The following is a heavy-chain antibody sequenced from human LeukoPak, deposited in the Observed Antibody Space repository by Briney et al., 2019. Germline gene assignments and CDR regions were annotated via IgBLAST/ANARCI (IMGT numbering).Heavy chain of an antibody. J-gene: IGHJ1*01. CDR1: GFTFSNYE. CDR3: VRELVVGPAEYFQN. Sequence: PGGSLRLSCAASGFTFSNYEMHWVRQAPGRGLEWVANINKDGSETYYLDSVRGRFTISRDNAKNSLYLQMNTLGAEDTAVYYCVRELVVGPAEYFQNWGQGTLVTVSS. CDR2: INKDGSET. D-gene: IGHD2-15*01. V-gene: IGHV3-7*01.